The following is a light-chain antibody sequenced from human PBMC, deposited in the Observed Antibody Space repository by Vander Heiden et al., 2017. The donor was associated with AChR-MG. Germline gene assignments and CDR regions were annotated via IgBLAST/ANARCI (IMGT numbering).Light chain of an antibody. CDR2: EVS. Sequence: QSALTQPASVSGSPGQSITISCTGTSSDVGSYNLVSWYQQHPGKAPKRMMYEVSKRPSGVSNRFSGSKSGNTASLTISGLQAEDEADDYCCSYAGSSTLVFGGGTKLTVL. J-gene: IGLJ2*01. V-gene: IGLV2-23*02. CDR3: CSYAGSSTLV. CDR1: SSDVGSYNL.